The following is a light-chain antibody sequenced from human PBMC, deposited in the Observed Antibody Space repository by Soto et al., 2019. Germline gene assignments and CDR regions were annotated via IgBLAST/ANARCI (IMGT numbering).Light chain of an antibody. CDR3: QQYGSSP. CDR2: GAS. CDR1: QSVTTN. V-gene: IGKV3-15*01. J-gene: IGKJ5*01. Sequence: EVVMTQSPATLSVSPWERATLSCRASQSVTTNMAWYQQKPGQAPRLLIYGASTRATGIPARFSGSGSGTDFTLTISRLEPEDFAVYYCQQYGSSPFGQGTRLEI.